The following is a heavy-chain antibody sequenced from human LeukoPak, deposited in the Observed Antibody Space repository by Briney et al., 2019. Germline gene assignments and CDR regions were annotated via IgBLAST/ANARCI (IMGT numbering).Heavy chain of an antibody. J-gene: IGHJ6*03. D-gene: IGHD3-3*01. Sequence: SQTLSLTCTVSGGSISSGDYYWSWIRQPPGKGLEWIGYIYYSGSTYYNPSLKSRVTISVDTSKNQFYLKLSSVTAADTAVYYCARVRFQGYYYYYYMDVWGKGTTVTVSS. CDR1: GGSISSGDYY. CDR2: IYYSGST. CDR3: ARVRFQGYYYYYYMDV. V-gene: IGHV4-30-4*08.